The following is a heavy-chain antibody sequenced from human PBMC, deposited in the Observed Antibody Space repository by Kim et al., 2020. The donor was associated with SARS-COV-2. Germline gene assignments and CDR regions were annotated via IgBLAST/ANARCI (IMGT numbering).Heavy chain of an antibody. CDR2: ISWDGTRT. Sequence: GGSLRLSCVASGFTFSTSPMGWVRQAPGEGLEWVSRISWDGTRTYYADSVKGRVTMSSDKSKNTVYLHMNSLRVEDTAVYYCATGVTNSGFDYWGKG. V-gene: IGHV3-23*01. CDR1: GFTFSTSP. CDR3: ATGVTNSGFDY. D-gene: IGHD4-17*01. J-gene: IGHJ4*02.